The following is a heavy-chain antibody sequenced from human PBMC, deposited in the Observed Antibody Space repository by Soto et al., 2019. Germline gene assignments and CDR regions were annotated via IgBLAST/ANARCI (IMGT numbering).Heavy chain of an antibody. V-gene: IGHV3-23*01. D-gene: IGHD1-1*01. J-gene: IGHJ4*02. CDR2: INERGTTT. Sequence: EVQLLESGGDLVQPGGSLRLSCAASGFTFNSYSMSWVRQAPEKGLEWVSSINERGTTTLYAVSVKGRFIISRDNSKNTMYLERTSLRAKDTALYYCAQQIPGTPAPIDNWGQGTLVTVSS. CDR3: AQQIPGTPAPIDN. CDR1: GFTFNSYS.